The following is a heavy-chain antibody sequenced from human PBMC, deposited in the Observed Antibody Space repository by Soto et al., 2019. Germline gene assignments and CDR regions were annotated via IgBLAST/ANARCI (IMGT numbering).Heavy chain of an antibody. CDR3: ARDRGWGSGRYSDAFDI. CDR2: IWYEGSNK. V-gene: IGHV3-33*01. D-gene: IGHD3-10*01. J-gene: IGHJ3*02. Sequence: QVQLVESGGGVVQPGRSLRLSCAASGFTFSSYGMHWVRQAPGKGLEWVAVIWYEGSNKYYADSVKGRCTISRDNSKSTLYLQRNSLRAEDTAVYYCARDRGWGSGRYSDAFDIWGQGRMVTVSS. CDR1: GFTFSSYG.